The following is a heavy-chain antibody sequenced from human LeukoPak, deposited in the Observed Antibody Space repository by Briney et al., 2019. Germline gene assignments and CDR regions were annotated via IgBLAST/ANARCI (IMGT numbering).Heavy chain of an antibody. CDR3: ARHPVAASFDY. J-gene: IGHJ4*02. V-gene: IGHV4-59*08. Sequence: SETLSLTCTVSGGSISSYYWSWIRQPPGKGLAWIGYIYYSGSTNYNPSLKSRVTISVDTSKNQFSLKLSSVTAADTAVYYCARHPVAASFDYWGQGTLVTVSS. CDR2: IYYSGST. D-gene: IGHD6-19*01. CDR1: GGSISSYY.